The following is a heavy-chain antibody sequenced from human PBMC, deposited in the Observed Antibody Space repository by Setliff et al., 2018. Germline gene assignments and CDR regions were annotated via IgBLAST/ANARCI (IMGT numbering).Heavy chain of an antibody. CDR1: GFTFTTFY. CDR2: INPNGDRT. CDR3: ARDPFRNYDTAPVWFDP. V-gene: IGHV1-46*01. Sequence: ASVKVSCKTSGFTFTTFYIHWVRQAPGQGLEWMMMINPNGDRTTYAQKFQGRVTMTRDTSTSTVYMELSSLRSEDTAVYYCARDPFRNYDTAPVWFDPWGQGTLVTVSS. D-gene: IGHD3-22*01. J-gene: IGHJ5*02.